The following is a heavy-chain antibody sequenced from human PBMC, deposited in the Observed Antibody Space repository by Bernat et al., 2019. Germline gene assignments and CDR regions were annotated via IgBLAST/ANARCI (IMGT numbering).Heavy chain of an antibody. CDR2: IYYSGST. V-gene: IGHV4-39*01. D-gene: IGHD3-10*01. J-gene: IGHJ6*02. CDR3: ARHSGSGSYLSGMDV. CDR1: GGSISSSSYY. Sequence: QLQLQESGPGLVKPSETLSLTCTVSGGSISSSSYYWGWIRQPPGKGLEWIGSIYYSGSTYYNPSLKSRVTISVDMSKNQFSLKLSSVSAADTDVYYCARHSGSGSYLSGMDVWGQGTTVTASS.